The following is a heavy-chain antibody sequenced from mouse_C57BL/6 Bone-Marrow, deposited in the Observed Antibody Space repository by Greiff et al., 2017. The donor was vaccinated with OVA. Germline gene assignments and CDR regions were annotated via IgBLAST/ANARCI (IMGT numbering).Heavy chain of an antibody. V-gene: IGHV1-26*01. CDR2: INPNNGGT. D-gene: IGHD2-4*01. Sequence: EVQLQQSGPDLVKPGASVKISCKASGYTFTDYYMNWVKQSHGKSLEWIGDINPNNGGTSYNQKFKGKATLTVDKSSSTAYMELRSLTSEYSAVYYCARNPYYDYYYAMDYWGQGTSVTVSS. CDR3: ARNPYYDYYYAMDY. J-gene: IGHJ4*01. CDR1: GYTFTDYY.